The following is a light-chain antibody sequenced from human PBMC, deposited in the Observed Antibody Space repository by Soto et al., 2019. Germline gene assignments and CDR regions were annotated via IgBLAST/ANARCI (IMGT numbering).Light chain of an antibody. V-gene: IGLV2-14*01. J-gene: IGLJ2*01. CDR2: EVS. Sequence: QSVLTQPASVSGSPGQSITISCTGTSSDVGGYNFGSWYQHHPGKAPKLMIYEVSNRPSGVSNRFSGSKSGNTASLTISGLQAEDEADYYCTSYTSSSTLVFGGGTKLTVL. CDR3: TSYTSSSTLV. CDR1: SSDVGGYNF.